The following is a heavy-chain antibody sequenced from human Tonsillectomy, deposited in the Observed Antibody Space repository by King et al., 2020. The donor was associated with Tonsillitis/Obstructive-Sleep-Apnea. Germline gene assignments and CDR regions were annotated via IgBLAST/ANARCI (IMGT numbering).Heavy chain of an antibody. Sequence: QVQLVESGAEVKKPGASVKVSCKASGYTFTDYYMHWVRQAPGQGLEWMGWINPNSGGTNYAQKFQGRVTMTRDTSISTAYMELSRLRSDDTAVYYCARVGAYYYSSAYYVSWGQGTLVTVSS. V-gene: IGHV1-2*02. CDR3: ARVGAYYYSSAYYVS. CDR2: INPNSGGT. J-gene: IGHJ5*02. D-gene: IGHD3-22*01. CDR1: GYTFTDYY.